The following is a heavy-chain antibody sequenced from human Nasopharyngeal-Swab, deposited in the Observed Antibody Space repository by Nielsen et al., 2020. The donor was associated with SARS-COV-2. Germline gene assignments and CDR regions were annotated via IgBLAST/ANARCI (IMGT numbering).Heavy chain of an antibody. CDR1: GYTFTGYY. CDR2: INPNSGGT. V-gene: IGHV1-2*06. Sequence: ASVKVSCKASGYTFTGYYMHWVRQAPGQGLERMGRINPNSGGTNYAQKFQGRVTMTRDTSISTAYMELSRLRSDDTAVYYCARMAVAGTGDYWGQGTLVTVSS. CDR3: ARMAVAGTGDY. D-gene: IGHD6-19*01. J-gene: IGHJ4*02.